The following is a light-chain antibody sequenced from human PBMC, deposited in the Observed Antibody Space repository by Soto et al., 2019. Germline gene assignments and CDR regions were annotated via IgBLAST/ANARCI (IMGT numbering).Light chain of an antibody. V-gene: IGKV1-39*01. CDR2: AAS. CDR3: QQSYSTPFT. CDR1: QSISTY. Sequence: DIQMTQSPSSLSASVGDRVTITCRASQSISTYLNWYQQKPGKAPNLLIYAASNLQSGVPARFSGSGSGTDFTLTISSLCPEDFATYYCQQSYSTPFTFGPGATVDIK. J-gene: IGKJ3*01.